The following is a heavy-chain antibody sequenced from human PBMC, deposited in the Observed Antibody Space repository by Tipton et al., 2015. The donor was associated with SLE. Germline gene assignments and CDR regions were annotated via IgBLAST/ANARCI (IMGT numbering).Heavy chain of an antibody. CDR1: GGSISSGGYY. V-gene: IGHV4-31*02. Sequence: LRLSCNVSGGSISSGGYYWSWIRQHPGKGLEWIWYTYYSGSPYYNPSLKSRVTISLDMSKNQFSLRLSSVTAADTAVYYCPIYYHDSTGLLWFDPWGQGTLVTVSS. J-gene: IGHJ5*02. CDR3: PIYYHDSTGLLWFDP. CDR2: TYYSGSP. D-gene: IGHD3-22*01.